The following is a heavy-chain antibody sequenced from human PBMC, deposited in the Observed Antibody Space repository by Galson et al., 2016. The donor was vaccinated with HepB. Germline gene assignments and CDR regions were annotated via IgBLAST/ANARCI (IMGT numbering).Heavy chain of an antibody. D-gene: IGHD3-10*01. CDR3: SRVNYYGSGRQQNFDY. J-gene: IGHJ4*02. Sequence: SLRLSCAASGFTFDDYAMHWVRQVSGRGLEWVSGVTWNSENIGYADSVKGRFTISRDNAENTLYLQMNSLRAEDTAVYYCSRVNYYGSGRQQNFDYWGQGTLVTVSS. V-gene: IGHV3-9*01. CDR2: VTWNSENI. CDR1: GFTFDDYA.